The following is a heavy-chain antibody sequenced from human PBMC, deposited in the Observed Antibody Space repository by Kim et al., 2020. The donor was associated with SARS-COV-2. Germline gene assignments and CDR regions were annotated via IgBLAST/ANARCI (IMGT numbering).Heavy chain of an antibody. J-gene: IGHJ6*02. D-gene: IGHD3-3*01. CDR1: GGSFSGYY. CDR3: ARGRAGVVPSPVLGLGPYYEYFIMDV. Sequence: SETLSLTCAVYGGSFSGYYWSWIRQSPGKGLELIGEINHSGAISHNPSLKSRLTISMDTSKNQFSLKLTSVTAADTAFYYCARGRAGVVPSPVLGLGPYYEYFIMDVWGHGTAVTVAS. V-gene: IGHV4-34*01. CDR2: INHSGAI.